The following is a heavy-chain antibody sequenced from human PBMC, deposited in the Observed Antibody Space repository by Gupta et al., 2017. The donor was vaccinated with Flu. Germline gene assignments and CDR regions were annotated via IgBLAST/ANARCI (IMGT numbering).Heavy chain of an antibody. Sequence: AMHWVRLVPGKGLEWVSAVSWSSGKIVYADSVKGRFTISRDNAKNSLYLQMNSLRPDDTALYYCARDTAQTPGMEVSGIDYWGQGALVSVSS. CDR3: ARDTAQTPGMEVSGIDY. D-gene: IGHD2-8*02. CDR2: VSWSSGKI. J-gene: IGHJ4*02. V-gene: IGHV3-9*01. CDR1: A.